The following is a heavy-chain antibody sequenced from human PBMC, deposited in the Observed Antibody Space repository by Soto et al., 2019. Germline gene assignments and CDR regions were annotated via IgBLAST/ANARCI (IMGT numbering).Heavy chain of an antibody. CDR3: ARDNNIVVVQAAIGIAFDT. CDR2: IIPILGIA. V-gene: IGHV1-69*04. D-gene: IGHD2-2*02. CDR1: GGTFSSYT. Sequence: GASVKVSCKASGGTFSSYTISWVRQAPGQGLEWMGRIIPILGIANYAQKFQGRVTITADKSTSTAYMELSSLRSEDTAVYYCARDNNIVVVQAAIGIAFDTWGQGTMLTVSS. J-gene: IGHJ3*02.